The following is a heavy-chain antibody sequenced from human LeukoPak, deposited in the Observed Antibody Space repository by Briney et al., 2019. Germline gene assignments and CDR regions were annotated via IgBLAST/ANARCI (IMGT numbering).Heavy chain of an antibody. V-gene: IGHV4-31*03. CDR1: GGSISSGGYY. CDR3: ARDGVFPYYNWFDP. D-gene: IGHD6-13*01. J-gene: IGHJ5*02. Sequence: SETLSLTCTVSGGSISSGGYYWSWIRQHPGKGLEWIGYIYYSGSTYYNPSLKSRVTISVDTSKNQFSLKLSSVTAADTAVYYCARDGVFPYYNWFDPWGQEPWSPSPQ. CDR2: IYYSGST.